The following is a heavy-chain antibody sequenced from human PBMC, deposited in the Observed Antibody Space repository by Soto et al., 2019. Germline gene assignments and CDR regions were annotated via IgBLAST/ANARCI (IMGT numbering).Heavy chain of an antibody. CDR2: ITGGDNTK. J-gene: IGHJ4*02. CDR1: GFTFSTYA. Sequence: EVQLVESGGGLVQPGGSQRLSCAASGFTFSTYAMNWVRQAPGKGLEWVSYITGGDNTKYYADSVRGRFAISRDNAKNSLYLQMNSLRAEDTAVYFCARGDETVVLPGLFDFWGQGTLVSVSS. V-gene: IGHV3-48*01. D-gene: IGHD2-2*01. CDR3: ARGDETVVLPGLFDF.